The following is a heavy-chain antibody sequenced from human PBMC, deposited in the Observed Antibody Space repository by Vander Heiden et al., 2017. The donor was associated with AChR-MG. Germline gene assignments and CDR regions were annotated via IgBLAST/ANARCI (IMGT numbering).Heavy chain of an antibody. CDR1: GFTFSRHA. CDR2: ISYDGVNK. CDR3: ARGGAEGLDY. D-gene: IGHD6-25*01. Sequence: QVQLVGSGGGVVQPGRSLRLSCVAFGFTFSRHAMYWVRQAPGKGLEWVAVISYDGVNKYYADSVKGRFTVSRDKSENTLYMQMDSLRSEDTAVYYCARGGAEGLDYWGQGTLGTVSS. V-gene: IGHV3-30-3*01. J-gene: IGHJ4*02.